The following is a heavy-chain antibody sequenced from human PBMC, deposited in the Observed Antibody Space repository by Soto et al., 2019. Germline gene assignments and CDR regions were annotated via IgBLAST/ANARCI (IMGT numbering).Heavy chain of an antibody. V-gene: IGHV4-61*01. CDR2: IYYSGST. J-gene: IGHJ6*02. CDR3: ARDQSFDRTYYYGIDV. D-gene: IGHD3-16*01. Sequence: ETLSLTCTVSGGSVSSGSYYWSWIRQPPGKGLEWIGYIYYSGSTNYNPSLKSRVTISVDTSKNQFSLKLSSVTAADTAVYYCARDQSFDRTYYYGIDVWGQGTTVTVSS. CDR1: GGSVSSGSYY.